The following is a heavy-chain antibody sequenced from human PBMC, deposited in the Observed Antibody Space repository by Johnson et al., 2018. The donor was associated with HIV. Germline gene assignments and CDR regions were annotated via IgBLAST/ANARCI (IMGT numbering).Heavy chain of an antibody. Sequence: VQLVESGGGLVQPGGSLRLSCAASGFTFISYWMHWVRQAPGKGLVWVSRINSDGTITSYADSVKGRFTISRDNAKNTLYLQMNSLRAEDTAVYYCARESRYNVWSGYDAFDMWGQGTLVTVSS. CDR2: INSDGTIT. CDR1: GFTFISYW. J-gene: IGHJ3*02. V-gene: IGHV3-74*01. D-gene: IGHD3-3*01. CDR3: ARESRYNVWSGYDAFDM.